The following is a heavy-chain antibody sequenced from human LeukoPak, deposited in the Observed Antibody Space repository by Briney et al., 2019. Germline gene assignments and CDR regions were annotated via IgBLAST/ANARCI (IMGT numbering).Heavy chain of an antibody. D-gene: IGHD2-2*01. Sequence: GGSLRLSCAASGFTFSRYWMHWVRQAPGKGLVWVSRINSDGSSTNYADSMKGRFTISRDNAKNTLFLQMNSLRAEDTAVYYCARERRLYCSSTSCYEDFDYWGQGTLVTVSS. CDR1: GFTFSRYW. J-gene: IGHJ4*02. CDR3: ARERRLYCSSTSCYEDFDY. CDR2: INSDGSST. V-gene: IGHV3-74*01.